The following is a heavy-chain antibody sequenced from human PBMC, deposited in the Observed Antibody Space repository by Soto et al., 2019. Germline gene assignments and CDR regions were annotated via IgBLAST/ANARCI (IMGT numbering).Heavy chain of an antibody. CDR3: ARRIVVRRGRYYFDY. Sequence: SETLSLTCAVYGGSFSGYYWSWIRQPPGKGLEWIGEINHSGSTNYNPSLKSRVTISVDTSKNQFSLKLSAVTAADTAVYYCARRIVVRRGRYYFDYWGQGTLVTVSS. J-gene: IGHJ4*02. V-gene: IGHV4-34*01. CDR1: GGSFSGYY. CDR2: INHSGST. D-gene: IGHD2-15*01.